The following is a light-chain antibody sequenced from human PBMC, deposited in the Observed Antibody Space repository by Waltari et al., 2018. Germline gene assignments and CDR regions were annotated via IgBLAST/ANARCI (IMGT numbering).Light chain of an antibody. CDR2: DVS. J-gene: IGLJ2*01. CDR1: SSDVGGYNY. Sequence: QSALTQPASVSGSPGQSITISCTGTSSDVGGYNYVSWYQQHPGKAPRLMIYDVSNRPSGVSTRFSGSKSGNTASLTISGLQAEDEADYHCSSYTSISTLIFGGGTKLTVL. CDR3: SSYTSISTLI. V-gene: IGLV2-14*03.